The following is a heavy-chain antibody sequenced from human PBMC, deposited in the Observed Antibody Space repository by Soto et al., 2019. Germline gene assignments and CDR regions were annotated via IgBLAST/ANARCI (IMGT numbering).Heavy chain of an antibody. Sequence: PGGSLRLSCVVSGFTFSSYWMNWVRQAPGKGLEWVANIKQDGSEKYYVDSAKGRFTISRDNAKNSLYLQMNSLRAEDTAVYYCARDQDSVYYFDYWGQGTLVTVSS. CDR3: ARDQDSVYYFDY. CDR2: IKQDGSEK. J-gene: IGHJ4*02. V-gene: IGHV3-7*01. CDR1: GFTFSSYW.